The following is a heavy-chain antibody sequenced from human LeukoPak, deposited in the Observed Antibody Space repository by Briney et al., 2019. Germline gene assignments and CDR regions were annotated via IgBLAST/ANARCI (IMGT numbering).Heavy chain of an antibody. V-gene: IGHV3-48*01. D-gene: IGHD6-13*01. CDR3: ARDTTWYSSYYFDY. Sequence: PVGSLRLSCVASGFTFSSYSMNWVRQAPGKGLDWVAYISSSGASIYYADSVKGRFTISRDNDKHSLYLQMNTLRAEDTAIYYCARDTTWYSSYYFDYWGQGSLVTVSS. J-gene: IGHJ4*02. CDR2: ISSSGASI. CDR1: GFTFSSYS.